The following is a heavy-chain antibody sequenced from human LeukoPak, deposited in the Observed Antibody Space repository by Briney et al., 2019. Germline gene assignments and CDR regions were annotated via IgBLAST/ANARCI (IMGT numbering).Heavy chain of an antibody. Sequence: ASVKVSCKASGYTFTSYAMHWVRQAPGQRLEWMGWINAGNGNTKYLQKFQGRVTITRDTSASTAYMELSSLRSEDTAVYYCARQTYFSSSWYYYYGMDVWGQGTTVTVSS. J-gene: IGHJ6*02. CDR2: INAGNGNT. CDR3: ARQTYFSSSWYYYYGMDV. V-gene: IGHV1-3*01. CDR1: GYTFTSYA. D-gene: IGHD6-13*01.